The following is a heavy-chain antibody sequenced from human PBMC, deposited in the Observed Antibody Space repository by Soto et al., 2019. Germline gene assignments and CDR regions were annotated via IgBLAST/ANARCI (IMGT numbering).Heavy chain of an antibody. D-gene: IGHD3-16*01. Sequence: GGSLRLSCAASGFTFSSYGMHWVRQAPGKGLEWVAVIWYDGSNKYYADSVKGRFTISRDNSKNTLYLQMNSLRAEDTAVYYCAREANLGSDHYYYYGMDVWGQGTTVTVSS. CDR3: AREANLGSDHYYYYGMDV. CDR2: IWYDGSNK. V-gene: IGHV3-33*01. CDR1: GFTFSSYG. J-gene: IGHJ6*02.